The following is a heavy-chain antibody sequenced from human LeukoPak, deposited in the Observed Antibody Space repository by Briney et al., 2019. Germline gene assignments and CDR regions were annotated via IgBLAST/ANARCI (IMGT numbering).Heavy chain of an antibody. D-gene: IGHD3-22*01. CDR1: GGTFSSYA. CDR3: ARATYYYDSSGYYKY. J-gene: IGHJ4*02. CDR2: INPNSGGT. Sequence: ASVKVSCKASGGTFSSYAISWVRQPPGQGLEWVGWINPNSGGTNYAQKFQGRVTMTRDTSISTAYMEVSRLRSDDTAVYYCARATYYYDSSGYYKYWGQGTLVTVSS. V-gene: IGHV1-2*02.